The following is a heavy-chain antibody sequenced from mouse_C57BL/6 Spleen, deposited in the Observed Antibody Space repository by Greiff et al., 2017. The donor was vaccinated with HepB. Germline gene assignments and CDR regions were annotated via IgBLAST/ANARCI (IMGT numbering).Heavy chain of an antibody. CDR2: INPNNGGT. V-gene: IGHV1-26*01. CDR3: AGPDLFDY. J-gene: IGHJ2*01. CDR1: GYTFTDYY. Sequence: EVQLQQSGPELVKPGASVKISCKASGYTFTDYYMNWVKQSHGKSLEWIGDINPNNGGTSYNQKFKGKATLTVDKSSSTAYMELRSLTSEDSAVYYCAGPDLFDYWGQGTTLTVSS.